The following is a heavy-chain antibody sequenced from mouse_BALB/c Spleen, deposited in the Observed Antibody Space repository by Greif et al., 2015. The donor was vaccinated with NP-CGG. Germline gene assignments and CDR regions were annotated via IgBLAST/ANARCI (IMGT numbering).Heavy chain of an antibody. D-gene: IGHD4-1*01. CDR1: GYTFTDYY. Sequence: VQLQQSGPELVKPGASVKISCKASGYTFTDYYINRVKQKPGQGLEWIGWIYPGSGNTKYNEKFKGKATLTVDTSSSTAYMQLSSLTSEDTAVYFCARRTGTEAMDYWGQGTSVTVSS. CDR3: ARRTGTEAMDY. V-gene: IGHV1-84*02. J-gene: IGHJ4*01. CDR2: IYPGSGNT.